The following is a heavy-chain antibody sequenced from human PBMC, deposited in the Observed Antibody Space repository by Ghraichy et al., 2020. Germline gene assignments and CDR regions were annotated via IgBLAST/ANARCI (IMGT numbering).Heavy chain of an antibody. V-gene: IGHV4-4*07. CDR1: GGSISSYY. Sequence: SETLSLTCTVSGGSISSYYWSWIRQPAGKGLEWIGRIYTSGSTNYNPSLKSRVTMSVDTSKNQFSLKLSSVTAADTAVYYCARYGVVVVPAAAEDYYGMDSWGQATTVTVS. CDR3: ARYGVVVVPAAAEDYYGMDS. CDR2: IYTSGST. D-gene: IGHD2-2*01. J-gene: IGHJ6*02.